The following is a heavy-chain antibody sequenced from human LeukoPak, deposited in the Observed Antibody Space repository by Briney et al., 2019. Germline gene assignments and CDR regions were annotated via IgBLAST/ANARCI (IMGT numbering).Heavy chain of an antibody. V-gene: IGHV3-74*01. CDR2: IKSDGSKT. CDR1: GFTFSSNR. D-gene: IGHD1-26*01. CDR3: ARDPHGGSGSDPHDAFDI. J-gene: IGHJ3*02. Sequence: GGSLRLSCAASGFTFSSNRMHWVRQAPGKGLVWVSRIKSDGSKTSYADSVKGRFTISRDNAKNTLYLQMNSLRAEDTAVYYCARDPHGGSGSDPHDAFDIWGQGTMVTVSS.